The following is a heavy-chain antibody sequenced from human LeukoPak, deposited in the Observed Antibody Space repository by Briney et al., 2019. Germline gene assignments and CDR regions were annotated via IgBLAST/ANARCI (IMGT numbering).Heavy chain of an antibody. Sequence: PSETLSLTCAVYGGSFSGYYWSWIRQPPGKGLEWIGEINHSGSTNYNPSLKSRVTISVDTSKNQFSLRLNSVTAADTAVYYCARGRDGYNFLNRGEYYYFDYWGQGTLVTVSS. CDR3: ARGRDGYNFLNRGEYYYFDY. V-gene: IGHV4-34*01. CDR2: INHSGST. J-gene: IGHJ4*02. CDR1: GGSFSGYY. D-gene: IGHD5-24*01.